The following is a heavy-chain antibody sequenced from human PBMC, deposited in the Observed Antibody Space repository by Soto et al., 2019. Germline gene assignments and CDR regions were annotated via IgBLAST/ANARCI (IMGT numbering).Heavy chain of an antibody. D-gene: IGHD2-15*01. CDR1: GFTFSSYG. CDR3: ARGRNVVVVAATYYFDY. CDR2: IWYDGSNK. Sequence: QVQLVESGGGVVQPGRSLRLSCAASGFTFSSYGMHWVRQAPGKGLEWVAVIWYDGSNKYYADSVKGRFTISRDNSKNTLYLQMNSLRAEDTAVYYCARGRNVVVVAATYYFDYWGQGTLVTVSS. J-gene: IGHJ4*02. V-gene: IGHV3-33*01.